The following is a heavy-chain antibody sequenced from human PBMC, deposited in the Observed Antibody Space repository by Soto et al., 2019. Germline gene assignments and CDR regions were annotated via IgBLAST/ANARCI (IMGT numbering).Heavy chain of an antibody. V-gene: IGHV4-34*01. Sequence: SETLSLTCAVYCGSFSGYYWSWIRQPPGKGLEWIGEINHSGSTNYNPSLKSRVTISVDTSKNQFSLKLSSVTAADTAVYYCARGRDGYNSYYGMDVWGQGTTVTVS. CDR2: INHSGST. CDR3: ARGRDGYNSYYGMDV. J-gene: IGHJ6*02. CDR1: CGSFSGYY. D-gene: IGHD5-12*01.